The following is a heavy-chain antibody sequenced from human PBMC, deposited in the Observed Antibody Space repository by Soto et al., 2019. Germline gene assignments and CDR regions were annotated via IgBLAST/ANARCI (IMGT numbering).Heavy chain of an antibody. J-gene: IGHJ6*02. CDR1: GFSLSTSGVG. Sequence: SGPTLVNPTQTLTLTCTFSGFSLSTSGVGVGWIRQPPGKALEWLALIYWNDDKRYSPSLKSRLTITKDTSKNQVVLTMTNMDPVDTATYYCAHTDNWNYNSPFYYYYYGMDVWGQGTTVTVSS. V-gene: IGHV2-5*01. CDR2: IYWNDDK. D-gene: IGHD1-7*01. CDR3: AHTDNWNYNSPFYYYYYGMDV.